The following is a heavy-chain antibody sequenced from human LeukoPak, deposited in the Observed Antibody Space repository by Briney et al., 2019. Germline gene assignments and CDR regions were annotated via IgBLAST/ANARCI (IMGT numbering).Heavy chain of an antibody. J-gene: IGHJ4*02. D-gene: IGHD3-3*01. CDR1: GFTFNSYS. CDR2: ISPITSTK. V-gene: IGHV3-48*04. Sequence: GGSLRLSCAASGFTFNSYSMNWVRQTPGKGLEWVSYISPITSTKYYADSVEGRFTISRDDARNSLSLQMDSLRAEDTAVYYCARESDKHYDFWSGYLALDYWGQGTLVTVSS. CDR3: ARESDKHYDFWSGYLALDY.